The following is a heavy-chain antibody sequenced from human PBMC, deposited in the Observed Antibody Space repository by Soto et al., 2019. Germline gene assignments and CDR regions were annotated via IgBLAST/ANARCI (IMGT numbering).Heavy chain of an antibody. CDR1: GYTFTSYG. Sequence: ASVKVSCKASGYTFTSYGISWVRQAPAQGLEWMGWISAYNGNTNYAQKLQSRVTMTTDTSTSTAYMELRSPRSDDTAVYYCARVMVGIWGQDYYYYYGMDVWGQGTTVTVSS. J-gene: IGHJ6*02. V-gene: IGHV1-18*04. D-gene: IGHD2-8*01. CDR2: ISAYNGNT. CDR3: ARVMVGIWGQDYYYYYGMDV.